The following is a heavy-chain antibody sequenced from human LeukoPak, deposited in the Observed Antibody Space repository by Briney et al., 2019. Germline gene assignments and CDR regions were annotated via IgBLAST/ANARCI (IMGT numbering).Heavy chain of an antibody. CDR1: GYTFTHQW. CDR2: IYPRDSDT. D-gene: IGHD3-10*01. CDR3: ARHSAVIGAI. V-gene: IGHV5-51*01. J-gene: IGHJ4*02. Sequence: GESLKISCKASGYTFTHQWIGWVRQMSGSGLEWMGIIYPRDSDTIYSPSFQGHVTISADTSINTAYLEWSSLEASDTAIYYCARHSAVIGAIWGQGTLVTVSS.